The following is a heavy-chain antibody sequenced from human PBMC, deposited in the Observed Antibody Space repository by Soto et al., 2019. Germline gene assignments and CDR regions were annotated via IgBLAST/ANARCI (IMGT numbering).Heavy chain of an antibody. CDR3: ARDPEGDGYNIGYFDY. CDR1: GFTFSDYY. D-gene: IGHD5-12*01. CDR2: ISSSSSYT. V-gene: IGHV3-11*06. Sequence: GGSLRLSCAASGFTFSDYYMSWIRQAPGMGLEWVSYISSSSSYTNYADSVKGRFTISRDNAKNSLYLQMNSLRAEDTAVYYCARDPEGDGYNIGYFDYWGQGTLVTVSS. J-gene: IGHJ4*02.